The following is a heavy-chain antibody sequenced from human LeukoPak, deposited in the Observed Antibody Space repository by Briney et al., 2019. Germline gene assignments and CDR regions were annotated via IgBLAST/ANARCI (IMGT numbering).Heavy chain of an antibody. D-gene: IGHD6-6*01. J-gene: IGHJ6*03. Sequence: GGSLRLSCAASGFTFSSYWMSWVRQAPGKGLEWVANIKQEGREKYYVDSVKGRFTISRDNAKNSPYLQMNSLRAEDTAVYYCARKSREYSSSTLTHYYYYYYMDVWGKGTTVTVSS. CDR2: IKQEGREK. CDR1: GFTFSSYW. CDR3: ARKSREYSSSTLTHYYYYYYMDV. V-gene: IGHV3-7*01.